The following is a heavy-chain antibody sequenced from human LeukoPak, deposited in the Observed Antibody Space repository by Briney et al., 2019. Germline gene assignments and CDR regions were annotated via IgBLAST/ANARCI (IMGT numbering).Heavy chain of an antibody. J-gene: IGHJ4*02. CDR1: GYTFTSYD. V-gene: IGHV1-8*01. D-gene: IGHD5-24*01. Sequence: ASVKVSCKASGYTFTSYDINWVRQATGQGLEWMGWMNPNSGNTGYAQKFQGRVTMTTDTSTSTAYMELRSLRSDDTAVYYCARGRDGYISPSDYWGQGSLVTVSS. CDR2: MNPNSGNT. CDR3: ARGRDGYISPSDY.